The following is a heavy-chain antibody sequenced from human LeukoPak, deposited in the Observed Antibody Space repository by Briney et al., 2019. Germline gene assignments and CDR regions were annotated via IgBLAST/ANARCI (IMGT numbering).Heavy chain of an antibody. CDR2: IYYSGST. V-gene: IGHV4-59*12. CDR1: GGSISSYY. J-gene: IGHJ4*02. CDR3: ARYRAGYSYGQ. Sequence: PSETLSLTCTVSGGSISSYYWSWIRQPPGKGLEWIGYIYYSGSTNYNPSLKSRVTISVDTSKNQFSLKLSSVTAADTAVYYCARYRAGYSYGQWGQGTLVTVSS. D-gene: IGHD5-18*01.